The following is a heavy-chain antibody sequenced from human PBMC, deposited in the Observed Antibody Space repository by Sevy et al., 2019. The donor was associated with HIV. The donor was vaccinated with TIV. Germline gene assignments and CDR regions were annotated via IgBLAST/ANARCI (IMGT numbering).Heavy chain of an antibody. D-gene: IGHD2-2*01. CDR2: IYYSGST. Sequence: SETLSLTCTVSGGSISSSSYYWGWIRQPPGKGLEWIGSIYYSGSTYYNPSLKSRVTISVDTSKNHLSLKLVSVTAADTAVYYCARRIVVVPAAPFDYWGQGTLVTVSS. V-gene: IGHV4-39*01. CDR1: GGSISSSSYY. CDR3: ARRIVVVPAAPFDY. J-gene: IGHJ4*02.